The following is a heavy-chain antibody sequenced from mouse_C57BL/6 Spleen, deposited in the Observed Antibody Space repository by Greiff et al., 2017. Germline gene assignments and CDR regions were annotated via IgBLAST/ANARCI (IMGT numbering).Heavy chain of an antibody. CDR3: AREGAFITTVVAHPFAY. D-gene: IGHD1-1*01. CDR1: GYTFTSYG. Sequence: QVQLQQSGAELARPGASVKLSCKASGYTFTSYGISWVKQRTGQGLEWIGEIYPRSGNTYYNEKFKGKATLTADKSSSTAYMELRSLTSEDSAVYFCAREGAFITTVVAHPFAYWGQGTLVTVSA. V-gene: IGHV1-81*01. CDR2: IYPRSGNT. J-gene: IGHJ3*01.